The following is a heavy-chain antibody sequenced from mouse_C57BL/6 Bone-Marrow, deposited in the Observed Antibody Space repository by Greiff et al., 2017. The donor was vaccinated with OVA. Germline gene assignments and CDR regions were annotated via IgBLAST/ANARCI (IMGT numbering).Heavy chain of an antibody. Sequence: EVQLVESGGDLVKPGGSLKLSCAASGFTFSSYGMSWVRQTPDKRLEWVATISSGGSYTYYPDSVKGRFTFSRDNAKNTLYLQMSSLKSEDTAMYYCARHNGYYIFDYWGQGTTLTVSS. CDR3: ARHNGYYIFDY. J-gene: IGHJ2*01. V-gene: IGHV5-6*01. CDR1: GFTFSSYG. D-gene: IGHD2-3*01. CDR2: ISSGGSYT.